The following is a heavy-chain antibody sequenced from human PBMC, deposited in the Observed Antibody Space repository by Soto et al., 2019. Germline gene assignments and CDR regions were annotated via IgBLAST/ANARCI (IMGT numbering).Heavy chain of an antibody. Sequence: QVQLVQSGAEVKKPGSSVKVSCKASGGTFSSYAISWVRQAPGQGLEWMGGIIPIFGTANYAQKFQGRVTITADESKSTAYRELSSLRSEDTAVYYWAGDGRWLQLPAFDIWGQGTMVTVSS. CDR3: AGDGRWLQLPAFDI. CDR1: GGTFSSYA. V-gene: IGHV1-69*01. D-gene: IGHD5-12*01. CDR2: IIPIFGTA. J-gene: IGHJ3*02.